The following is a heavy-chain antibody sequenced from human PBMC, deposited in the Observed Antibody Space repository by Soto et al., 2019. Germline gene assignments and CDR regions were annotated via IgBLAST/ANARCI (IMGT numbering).Heavy chain of an antibody. CDR2: IWYDGSNK. V-gene: IGHV3-33*01. J-gene: IGHJ5*02. Sequence: GGSLRLSCAASGFTFSSYGMHWVRQAPGKGLEWVAVIWYDGSNKYYADSVKGRFTISRDNSKNTLYLQMNSLRAEDTAVYYCAREGSSGWSNNWFDPWGQGTLVTVSS. CDR3: AREGSSGWSNNWFDP. D-gene: IGHD6-19*01. CDR1: GFTFSSYG.